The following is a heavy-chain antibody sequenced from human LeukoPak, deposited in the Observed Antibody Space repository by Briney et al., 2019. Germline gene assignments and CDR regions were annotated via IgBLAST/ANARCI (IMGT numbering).Heavy chain of an antibody. CDR1: GYTFSNFG. CDR2: ISGNNDNP. Sequence: ASVKVSCKASGYTFSNFGISWVRQAPGQGLEWMGWISGNNDNPNYGQEFQGRFTVTTDSSTSTAYMELRNLRSDDTAVYYCARDGTSTDDYWGQGTLVTVSS. V-gene: IGHV1-18*01. CDR3: ARDGTSTDDY. J-gene: IGHJ4*02. D-gene: IGHD1-26*01.